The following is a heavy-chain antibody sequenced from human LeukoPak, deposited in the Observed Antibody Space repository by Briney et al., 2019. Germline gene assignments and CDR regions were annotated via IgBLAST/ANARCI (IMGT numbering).Heavy chain of an antibody. J-gene: IGHJ6*02. Sequence: PGGSPRLSCAASGFTFDDYAMQWVRQAPGKGLEWVSGISWNSGSIGYADSVKGRFTISRDNAKNSLYLQMNSLRAEDTALYYCAKEKYCSGGSCYSAHYYYYGMDVWGQGTTVTVSS. CDR3: AKEKYCSGGSCYSAHYYYYGMDV. CDR2: ISWNSGSI. CDR1: GFTFDDYA. V-gene: IGHV3-9*01. D-gene: IGHD2-15*01.